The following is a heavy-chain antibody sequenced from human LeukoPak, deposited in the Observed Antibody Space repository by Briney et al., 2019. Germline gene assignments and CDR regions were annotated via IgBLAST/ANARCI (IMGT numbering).Heavy chain of an antibody. CDR3: ARDVFLSIRPGTAAASNWFDP. V-gene: IGHV1-18*01. CDR2: ISAYNGNT. D-gene: IGHD6-13*01. J-gene: IGHJ5*02. Sequence: ASVKVSCKASGYTFTSYGISWVRQAPGQGLELMGCISAYNGNTNYAQKLKGRVTMTTDTSTNTAYMELRSLRSDDTTVYYCARDVFLSIRPGTAAASNWFDPWGQGTLVTVSS. CDR1: GYTFTSYG.